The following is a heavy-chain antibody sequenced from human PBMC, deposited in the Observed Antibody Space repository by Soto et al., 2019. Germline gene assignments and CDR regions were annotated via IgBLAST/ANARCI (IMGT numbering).Heavy chain of an antibody. CDR3: ARGGDLYCSGGSCYSWFDP. CDR1: GYTFTDYY. V-gene: IGHV1-2*04. Sequence: QVQLVQSGAEVKKPGASVKVSCKASGYTFTDYYMHWVRQAPGQGLEWMGWINPNSGGTNYAQKFRGWVTMTRDTSISTAYMELSRLRSDDTAVYYCARGGDLYCSGGSCYSWFDPWGQGTLVTVSS. J-gene: IGHJ5*02. CDR2: INPNSGGT. D-gene: IGHD2-15*01.